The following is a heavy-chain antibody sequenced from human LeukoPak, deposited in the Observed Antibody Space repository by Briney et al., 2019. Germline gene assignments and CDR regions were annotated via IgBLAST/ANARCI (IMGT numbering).Heavy chain of an antibody. V-gene: IGHV4-61*01. CDR2: VYSSGIT. Sequence: PSETLSLTCSVSGGSVSSGTYYWSWIRQPPGKGLEWIGCVYSSGITIDNPSLKSRVTIRVDTSKNQFSLKLSSVTAADTAVYFCARGGGCTTTSCDFDWWGQGTQVTVSS. CDR3: ARGGGCTTTSCDFDW. CDR1: GGSVSSGTYY. D-gene: IGHD2-8*01. J-gene: IGHJ4*02.